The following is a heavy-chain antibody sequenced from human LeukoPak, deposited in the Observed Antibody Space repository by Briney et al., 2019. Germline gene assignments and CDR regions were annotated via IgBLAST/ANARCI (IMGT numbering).Heavy chain of an antibody. D-gene: IGHD2-15*01. V-gene: IGHV3-23*01. CDR3: AKSGGRWSHFDY. CDR2: IDNDGGET. CDR1: GFIFINYA. Sequence: GGSLRLSCAASGFIFINYAMNWVRQAPGKGLEGVADIDNDGGETYYTDSVKGRFNISRDNSKNTLYLQMNSLRAEDTALYYCAKSGGRWSHFDYGGQGTLVTVSS. J-gene: IGHJ4*02.